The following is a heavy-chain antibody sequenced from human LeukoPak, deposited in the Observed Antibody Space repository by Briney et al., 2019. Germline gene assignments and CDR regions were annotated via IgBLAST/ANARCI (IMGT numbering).Heavy chain of an antibody. J-gene: IGHJ4*02. CDR2: IDHTGTT. Sequence: SETLSLTCAVSGYSISSVYYWGWIRRPPGKGLEWIWTIDHTGTTYYNPSLKSRVTMSVDTSKNQFSLNLNSVTAADTAFYYCARNGGYGKFDYWGQGTLVTVSS. CDR1: GYSISSVYY. D-gene: IGHD1-26*01. CDR3: ARNGGYGKFDY. V-gene: IGHV4-38-2*01.